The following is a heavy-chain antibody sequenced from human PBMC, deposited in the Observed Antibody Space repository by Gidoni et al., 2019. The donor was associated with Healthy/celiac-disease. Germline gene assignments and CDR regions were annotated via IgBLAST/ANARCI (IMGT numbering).Heavy chain of an antibody. J-gene: IGHJ4*02. D-gene: IGHD6-13*01. CDR2: IYYSGST. V-gene: IGHV4-39*01. Sequence: QLQLQESGSGLVKPSETLSLTCTVSGGSISSRSYYWGWHRQPPGKGLEWIGSIYYSGSTYYTPSLKSRVTISVDTSKTQFSLKLSSVTAADTAVYYCARHRAAGTGYFDYWGQVTLVTVSS. CDR3: ARHRAAGTGYFDY. CDR1: GGSISSRSYY.